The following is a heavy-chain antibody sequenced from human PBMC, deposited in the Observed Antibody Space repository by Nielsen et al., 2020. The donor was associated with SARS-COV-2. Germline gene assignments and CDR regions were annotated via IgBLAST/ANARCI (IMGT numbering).Heavy chain of an antibody. CDR1: RFGLTTYT. V-gene: IGHV3-30-3*01. D-gene: IGHD3-3*01. CDR3: AAGERDYDFWSGPLYGMDV. CDR2: ISYDGSNK. Sequence: GGSLRLSCEVSRFGLTTYTINWVRQAPGKGLEWVAVISYDGSNKYYADSVKGRFTISRDNSKNTLYLQMNSLRAEDTAVYYCAAGERDYDFWSGPLYGMDVWGQGTTVTVSS. J-gene: IGHJ6*02.